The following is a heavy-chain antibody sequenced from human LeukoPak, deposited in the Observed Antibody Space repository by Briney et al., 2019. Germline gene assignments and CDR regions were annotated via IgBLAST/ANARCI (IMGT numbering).Heavy chain of an antibody. V-gene: IGHV3-30*02. D-gene: IGHD2-2*01. CDR2: IRNDGSII. Sequence: GGSLRLSCAASGFAFSSYGMHWIRQAPGKGLEWVAFIRNDGSIIYNADSVKGRFTISRDNSKNTLYLQMNSLRAEDTAVYYCAKQGYCSSTSCYRDYYYYYMDVWGKGTTVTVSS. CDR1: GFAFSSYG. CDR3: AKQGYCSSTSCYRDYYYYYMDV. J-gene: IGHJ6*03.